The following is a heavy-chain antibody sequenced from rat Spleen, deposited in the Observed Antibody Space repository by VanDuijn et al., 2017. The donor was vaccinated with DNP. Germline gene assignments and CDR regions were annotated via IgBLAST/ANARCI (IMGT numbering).Heavy chain of an antibody. Sequence: EVQLVESGGGLVQPGRSLKLSCAASGFTFSNYDMAWVRQAPTKGLEWVASISTSGGSTYYRDSVKGRFTVSRDNAKSTLYLQMDSLRSEDTATYYCTTEAADYWGQGVMVTVSS. CDR3: TTEAADY. J-gene: IGHJ2*01. CDR2: ISTSGGST. CDR1: GFTFSNYD. V-gene: IGHV5-27*01.